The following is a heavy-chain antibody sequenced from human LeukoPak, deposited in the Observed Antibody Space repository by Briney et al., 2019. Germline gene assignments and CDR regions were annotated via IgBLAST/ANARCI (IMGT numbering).Heavy chain of an antibody. J-gene: IGHJ5*02. CDR3: ARSKVPATGNWFDP. CDR2: INHSGST. CDR1: GGSFSGYY. V-gene: IGHV4-34*01. D-gene: IGHD2-21*02. Sequence: SETLSLTCAVYGGSFSGYYWSWISQPPGKGLEWIGEINHSGSTNYNPSLKSRVTISVDTSKSQFSLKLSSVTAADTAVYYCARSKVPATGNWFDPWGQGTLVTVSS.